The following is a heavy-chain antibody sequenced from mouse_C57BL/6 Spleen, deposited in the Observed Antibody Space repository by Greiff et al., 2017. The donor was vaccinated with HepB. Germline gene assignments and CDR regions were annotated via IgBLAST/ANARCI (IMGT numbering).Heavy chain of an antibody. CDR2: ILPGSGST. CDR3: ASSDGYYAMDD. D-gene: IGHD2-3*01. J-gene: IGHJ4*01. V-gene: IGHV1-9*01. CDR1: GYTFTGYW. Sequence: QVQLQQSGAELMKPGASVKLSCKATGYTFTGYWIEWVKQRPGHGLEWIGEILPGSGSTNYNEKFKGKATFTAATSSNTSYMQLSSLTTEDTAIYYCASSDGYYAMDDWGQGTSVTVSS.